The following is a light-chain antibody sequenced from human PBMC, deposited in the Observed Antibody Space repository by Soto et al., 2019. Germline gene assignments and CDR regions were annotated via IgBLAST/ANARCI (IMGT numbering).Light chain of an antibody. V-gene: IGLV2-8*01. CDR1: SSDVGGYDH. CDR3: SSDAGNHNYV. Sequence: ALAQPPSASGSPGQSVTIPCTGTSSDVGGYDHVSWYQQHPGKAPKLMIYELTKRPAGVPDRFSGSKSGNTASLTVSGLQAEDEADYFCSSDAGNHNYVFGTGTKVTVL. J-gene: IGLJ1*01. CDR2: ELT.